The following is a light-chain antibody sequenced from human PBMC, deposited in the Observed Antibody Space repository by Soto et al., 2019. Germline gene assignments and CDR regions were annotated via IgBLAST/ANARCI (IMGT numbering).Light chain of an antibody. V-gene: IGLV2-8*01. Sequence: HSVLTQPPSASGSPGQSVTISCTGTSSDVGRYNFVAWYQQHPGQAPKVILYDVIKRPSGVPDRFSGSKSGNTASLTVSGLQAEDEADYHCSSYAGGNTWVFGGGTKVTVL. CDR2: DVI. CDR3: SSYAGGNTWV. CDR1: SSDVGRYNF. J-gene: IGLJ3*02.